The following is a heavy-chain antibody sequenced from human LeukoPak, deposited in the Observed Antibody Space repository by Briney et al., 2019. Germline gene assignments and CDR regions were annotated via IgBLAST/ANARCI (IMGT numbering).Heavy chain of an antibody. Sequence: GGSLRLSCPASGFTLTNYAMGWVRQAPGKGLEWVSGISGSGGGTSYADSVKGRFTTSRDSSKNTLYLQMNSLRVEDTAVYYCAKDIGGSYFDAFDIWGQGTMVAVSS. CDR3: AKDIGGSYFDAFDI. CDR2: ISGSGGGT. CDR1: GFTLTNYA. J-gene: IGHJ3*02. D-gene: IGHD1-26*01. V-gene: IGHV3-23*01.